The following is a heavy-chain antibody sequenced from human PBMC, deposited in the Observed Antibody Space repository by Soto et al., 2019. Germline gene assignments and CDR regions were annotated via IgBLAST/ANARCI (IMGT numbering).Heavy chain of an antibody. CDR2: IIPIFGTA. CDR1: GGTFSSYA. V-gene: IGHV1-69*01. Sequence: QVQLVQSGAEVKKPGSSVKVSCKASGGTFSSYAISWVRQAPGQGLEWMGGIIPIFGTANYAQKVQGRVTITADESTSTAYMELSSLRSEDTAVYYCARGPRYCSSTSCMGSYFQHWGQGTLVTVSS. CDR3: ARGPRYCSSTSCMGSYFQH. D-gene: IGHD2-2*01. J-gene: IGHJ1*01.